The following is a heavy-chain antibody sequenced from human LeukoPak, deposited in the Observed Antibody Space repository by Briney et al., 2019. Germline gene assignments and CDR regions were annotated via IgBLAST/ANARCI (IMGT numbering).Heavy chain of an antibody. CDR1: GYTFTSYD. Sequence: GASVKVSCKASGYTFTSYDINWVRQATGQGLEWMGRMNPNSGNTGYAQKFQGRVTMTRNTSISTAYMELSSLRSEDTAVYYCARGNYYDILTGYYNPSGMDVWGQGTTVTVSS. D-gene: IGHD3-9*01. CDR2: MNPNSGNT. J-gene: IGHJ6*02. CDR3: ARGNYYDILTGYYNPSGMDV. V-gene: IGHV1-8*01.